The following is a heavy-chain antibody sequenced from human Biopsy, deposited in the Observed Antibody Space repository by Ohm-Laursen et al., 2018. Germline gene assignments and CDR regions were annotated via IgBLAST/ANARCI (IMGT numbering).Heavy chain of an antibody. J-gene: IGHJ4*02. D-gene: IGHD2-8*01. CDR3: ARDGEAKYCRHGVCPSDY. CDR2: IWSDGNNK. Sequence: SLRLSCAAPGFTFSRHGMHWVRQAPGKGLEWVAVIWSDGNNKYYADSVKGRFTVSRDNGKNSLDLQMNSLRGEDTAVYYCARDGEAKYCRHGVCPSDYWGQGTLVTVSS. CDR1: GFTFSRHG. V-gene: IGHV3-33*01.